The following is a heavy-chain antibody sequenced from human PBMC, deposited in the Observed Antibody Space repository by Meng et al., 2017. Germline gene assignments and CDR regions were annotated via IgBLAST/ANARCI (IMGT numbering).Heavy chain of an antibody. Sequence: ASVKVSCKASGYTFTGYYMHWVRQAPGQGLEWMGRINPNSGGTNYAQKFQGRVTMTRDTSISTAYMELSRLKSDDTAVYYCARLLMPGYSRGWYGAVGIDYWGQGTLVTVSS. CDR2: INPNSGGT. V-gene: IGHV1-2*06. CDR1: GYTFTGYY. J-gene: IGHJ4*02. CDR3: ARLLMPGYSRGWYGAVGIDY. D-gene: IGHD6-19*01.